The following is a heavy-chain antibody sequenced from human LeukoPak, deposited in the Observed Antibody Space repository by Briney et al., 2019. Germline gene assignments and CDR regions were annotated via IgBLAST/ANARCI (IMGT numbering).Heavy chain of an antibody. CDR1: GYTFTGYY. J-gene: IGHJ4*02. CDR2: INPNSGGT. D-gene: IGHD3-10*01. CDR3: ARDQGSDTMVRGVITNY. Sequence: GASVKVSCKASGYTFTGYYMHWVRQAPGQGLEWMGWINPNSGGTNYAQKFQGRVTMTRDTSISTAYMELCRLRSDDTAVYYCARDQGSDTMVRGVITNYWGQGTLVTVSS. V-gene: IGHV1-2*02.